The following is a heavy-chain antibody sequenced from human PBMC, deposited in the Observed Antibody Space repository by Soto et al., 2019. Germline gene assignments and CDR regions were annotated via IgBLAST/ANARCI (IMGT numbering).Heavy chain of an antibody. D-gene: IGHD6-13*01. Sequence: SETLSLTCTVSVGSISSYYWSWIRQPPGKGLEWIGYIYYSGSTNYNPSLKSRVTISVHTSSSQFSLELSSVTAADTAVYYCAKASVWYPYFDSWGQGTLVTVSS. CDR1: VGSISSYY. CDR3: AKASVWYPYFDS. J-gene: IGHJ4*02. V-gene: IGHV4-59*12. CDR2: IYYSGST.